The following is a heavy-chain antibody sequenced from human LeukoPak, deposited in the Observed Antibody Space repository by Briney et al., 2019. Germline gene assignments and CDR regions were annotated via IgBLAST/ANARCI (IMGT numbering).Heavy chain of an antibody. CDR2: MKQDGNTR. CDR3: ARDQVGALDF. D-gene: IGHD1-26*01. J-gene: IGHJ4*02. Sequence: GRSLRLSCAVSGFTFSSYWMAWVRQAPGKWLEWVANMKQDGNTRHYVDSVKGRFTISRDNAKNSLYLQMNSLRAEDTAIYYCARDQVGALDFWGLGSLVTVSS. CDR1: GFTFSSYW. V-gene: IGHV3-7*01.